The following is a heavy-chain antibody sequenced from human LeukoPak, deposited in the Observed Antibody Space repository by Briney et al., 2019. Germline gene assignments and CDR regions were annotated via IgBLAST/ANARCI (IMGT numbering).Heavy chain of an antibody. J-gene: IGHJ4*02. CDR2: INHSGST. Sequence: SETLSLTCAVYGGSFSGYYWSWIRQPPGKGLEWIGEINHSGSTNYSPSLKSRVTISRHTSKNQFSLKLSSVTAADTAVYYCARRGGDYNFGYWGQGTLVTVSS. CDR3: ARRGGDYNFGY. V-gene: IGHV4-34*01. D-gene: IGHD4-17*01. CDR1: GGSFSGYY.